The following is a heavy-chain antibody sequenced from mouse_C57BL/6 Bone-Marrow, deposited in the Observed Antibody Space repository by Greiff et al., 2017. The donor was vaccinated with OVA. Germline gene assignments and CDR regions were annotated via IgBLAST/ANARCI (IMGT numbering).Heavy chain of an antibody. Sequence: QVQLKESGAELARPGASVKLSCKASGYTFTSYGISWVKQRTGQGLEWIGEIYPRSGNTYYNEKFKGKATLTADKSSSTAYMELRSLTSEDSAVYFCARSVYDYDKAYWGQGTLVTVSA. CDR3: ARSVYDYDKAY. CDR1: GYTFTSYG. V-gene: IGHV1-81*01. CDR2: IYPRSGNT. D-gene: IGHD2-4*01. J-gene: IGHJ3*01.